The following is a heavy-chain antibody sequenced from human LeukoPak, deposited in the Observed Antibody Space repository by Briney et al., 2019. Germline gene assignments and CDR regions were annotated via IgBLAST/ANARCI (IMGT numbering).Heavy chain of an antibody. CDR1: GGSFSGYY. Sequence: TSSETLSLTCAVYGGSFSGYYWSWIRQPPGKGLEWIGSIYYSGSTYYNPSLKSRVTISVDTSKNQFSLKLSSVTAADTAVYYCARHSTVTTYFDYWGQGTLVTVSS. CDR2: IYYSGST. D-gene: IGHD4-17*01. V-gene: IGHV4-34*01. J-gene: IGHJ4*02. CDR3: ARHSTVTTYFDY.